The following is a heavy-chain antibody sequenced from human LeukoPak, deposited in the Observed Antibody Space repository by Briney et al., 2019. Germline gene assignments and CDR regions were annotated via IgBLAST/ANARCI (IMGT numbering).Heavy chain of an antibody. J-gene: IGHJ5*02. CDR2: IWYDGSNK. V-gene: IGHV3-33*08. CDR3: AREGVVAAKTNNWFDP. D-gene: IGHD2-15*01. CDR1: GFTFSSYA. Sequence: GRSLRLSCAASGFTFSSYAMHWVRQAPGKGLEWVAVIWYDGSNKYYADSVKGRFTISRDNSKNTLYLQMNSLRAEDTAVYYCAREGVVAAKTNNWFDPWGQGTLVTVSS.